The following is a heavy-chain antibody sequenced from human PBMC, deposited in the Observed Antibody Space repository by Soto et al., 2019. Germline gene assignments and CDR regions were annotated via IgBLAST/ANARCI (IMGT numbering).Heavy chain of an antibody. CDR3: ARDLRGPLGAFDI. J-gene: IGHJ3*02. CDR1: GFTFSSYA. V-gene: IGHV3-64*01. D-gene: IGHD3-10*01. CDR2: ISSNGGST. Sequence: EVQLVESGGGLVQPGGSLRLSCAASGFTFSSYAMHWVRQAPGKGLEYVSAISSNGGSTYYANSVKGRFTISRDNSEDTLYLPMGSLRAEDMAVYYCARDLRGPLGAFDIWGQGTMVTVSS.